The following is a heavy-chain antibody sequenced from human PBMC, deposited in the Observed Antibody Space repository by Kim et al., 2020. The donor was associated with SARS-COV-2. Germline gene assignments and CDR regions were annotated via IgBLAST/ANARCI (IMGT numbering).Heavy chain of an antibody. Sequence: GGSLRLSCAASGFTFSSYWMNWVRQAPGKWLVWVSRINSDRSRISYADSVKGRFTISRDNAKNTLYLQMNSLRAEDTAVYYCAREHLGELSSHDYWGQGTLCTVSS. CDR2: INSDRSRI. J-gene: IGHJ4*02. CDR1: GFTFSSYW. CDR3: AREHLGELSSHDY. V-gene: IGHV3-74*01. D-gene: IGHD3-16*02.